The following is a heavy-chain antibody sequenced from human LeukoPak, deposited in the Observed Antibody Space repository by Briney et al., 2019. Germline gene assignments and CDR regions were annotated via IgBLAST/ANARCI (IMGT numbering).Heavy chain of an antibody. CDR2: ISGSGGST. CDR1: GFTFSSYA. V-gene: IGHV3-23*01. D-gene: IGHD6-19*01. J-gene: IGHJ4*02. CDR3: AKTARIAVQYNYFDY. Sequence: GGSLRLSCAASGFTFSSYAMSWVRQAPGKGLEWVSAISGSGGSTYYADSVEGRFTISRDNSKNTLYLQMNSLRAEDTAVYYCAKTARIAVQYNYFDYWGQGTLVTVSS.